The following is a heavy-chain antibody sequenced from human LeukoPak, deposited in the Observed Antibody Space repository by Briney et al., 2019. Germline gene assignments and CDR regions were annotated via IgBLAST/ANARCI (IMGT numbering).Heavy chain of an antibody. J-gene: IGHJ4*02. Sequence: SETLSLTCTVSGGSISIYYWSWIRQTPGKGLEWIGHIYHSGSTNYNPSLKSRVTISVDTSKNQFSLKLSSVTAADTAVYYCARGSYYYDSSGYPYDYWGQGTLVTVSS. CDR1: GGSISIYY. V-gene: IGHV4-59*12. CDR2: IYHSGST. CDR3: ARGSYYYDSSGYPYDY. D-gene: IGHD3-22*01.